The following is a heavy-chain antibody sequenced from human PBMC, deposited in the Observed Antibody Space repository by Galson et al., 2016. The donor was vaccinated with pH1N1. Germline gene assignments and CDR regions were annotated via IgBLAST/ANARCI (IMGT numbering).Heavy chain of an antibody. CDR1: GFTFSSYA. V-gene: IGHV3-23*01. Sequence: SLRLSCAASGFTFSSYAVSWVRQAPGKGLEWVSGISGGGGSTYYADSGKGRFTISRDNSRNTLYLQMNSLRADDTAVYYCAKAHTTRSGTYPYFFDYWGQGTLVTVSS. CDR2: ISGGGGST. J-gene: IGHJ4*02. CDR3: AKAHTTRSGTYPYFFDY. D-gene: IGHD1-26*01.